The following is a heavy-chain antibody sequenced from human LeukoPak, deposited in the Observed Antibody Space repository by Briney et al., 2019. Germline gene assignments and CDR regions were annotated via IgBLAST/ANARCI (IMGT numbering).Heavy chain of an antibody. J-gene: IGHJ6*02. CDR3: ARAFVSYYYYGMDV. Sequence: ASVKVSCKASGYTFTNYDISWVRQAPGQGLECMGWISAYNVNTNYAQKLQGRVTMTRDTSTSTVYMELSSLRSEDTAVYYCARAFVSYYYYGMDVWGQGTTVTVSS. CDR2: ISAYNVNT. CDR1: GYTFTNYD. D-gene: IGHD3-16*01. V-gene: IGHV1-18*01.